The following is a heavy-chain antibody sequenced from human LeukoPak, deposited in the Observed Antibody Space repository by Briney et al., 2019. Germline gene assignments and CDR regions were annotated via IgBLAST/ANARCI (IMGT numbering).Heavy chain of an antibody. V-gene: IGHV1-69*13. Sequence: GASVKVSCKASGGTFSSYAISWVRQAPGQGLEWMGGIIPIFDTADYAQKFQGRLTITADESTSTAYMELSSLRAEGTAVYYCARDLVGSHTSYSSGAWDYWGQGTLVTVSS. J-gene: IGHJ4*02. CDR2: IIPIFDTA. CDR3: ARDLVGSHTSYSSGAWDY. CDR1: GGTFSSYA. D-gene: IGHD3-9*01.